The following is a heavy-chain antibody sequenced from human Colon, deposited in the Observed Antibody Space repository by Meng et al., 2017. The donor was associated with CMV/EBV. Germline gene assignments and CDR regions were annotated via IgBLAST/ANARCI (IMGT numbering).Heavy chain of an antibody. V-gene: IGHV4-39*07. CDR3: VRDRWIAVVPAAKNWFDP. Sequence: GSLRLSCSVSGDSISSSSYYWGWIRQPPGKGLEWIGSIYKSGFTHYNPSLKTRVTISVDTPNNQFSLKLSSVTAADTAVYYCVRDRWIAVVPAAKNWFDPWGQGNRVTVSS. CDR1: GDSISSSSYY. J-gene: IGHJ5*02. CDR2: IYKSGFT. D-gene: IGHD2-2*01.